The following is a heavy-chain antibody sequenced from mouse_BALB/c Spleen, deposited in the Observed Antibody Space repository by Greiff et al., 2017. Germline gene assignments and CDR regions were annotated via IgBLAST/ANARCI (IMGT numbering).Heavy chain of an antibody. Sequence: EVKLEESGGDLVKPGGSLKLSCAASGFTFSSYGMSWVRQTPDKRLEWVATISSGGSYTYYPDSVKGRFTISRDNAKNTLYLQMSSLKSEDTAMYYCARRDMITTFAYWGQGTLVTVSA. J-gene: IGHJ3*01. CDR2: ISSGGSYT. CDR1: GFTFSSYG. D-gene: IGHD2-4*01. CDR3: ARRDMITTFAY. V-gene: IGHV5-6*02.